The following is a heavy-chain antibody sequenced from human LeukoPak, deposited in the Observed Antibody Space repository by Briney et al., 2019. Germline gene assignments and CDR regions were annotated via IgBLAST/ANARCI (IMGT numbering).Heavy chain of an antibody. CDR1: GFTFTISA. V-gene: IGHV1-58*01. D-gene: IGHD3-9*01. CDR3: AAAYYDILTGYSLFAFDI. Sequence: ASVKVSCKASGFTFTISAVQWVRQARGQRLECIGWIVVGSGNTNYAQKFQERVTIPRDMSTSTAYMELSSLRSEDTAVYYCAAAYYDILTGYSLFAFDIWGQGTMVTVSS. J-gene: IGHJ3*02. CDR2: IVVGSGNT.